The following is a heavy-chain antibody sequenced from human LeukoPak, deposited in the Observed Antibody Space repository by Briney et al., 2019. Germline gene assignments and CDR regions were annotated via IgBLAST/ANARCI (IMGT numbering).Heavy chain of an antibody. V-gene: IGHV4-59*08. D-gene: IGHD5-24*01. Sequence: SETLSLTCTVSGGSISSHYWSWIRQPPGKGLEWIGYIYYSGSTNYNPSLKSRVSISVDTSKNQFSLKLSSVTAADTAVYYCARLKGGGYNYLDYFDYWGQGTLVTVSS. CDR2: IYYSGST. CDR3: ARLKGGGYNYLDYFDY. CDR1: GGSISSHY. J-gene: IGHJ4*02.